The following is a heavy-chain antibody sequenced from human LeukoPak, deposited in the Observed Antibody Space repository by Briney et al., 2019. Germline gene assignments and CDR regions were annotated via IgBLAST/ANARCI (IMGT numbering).Heavy chain of an antibody. CDR1: GGSIRSSSYF. CDR2: IYYTGST. D-gene: IGHD3-3*01. Sequence: PSETLSLTCSVSGGSIRSSSYFWAWIRQPPGKGLEWIGNIYYTGSTYSNVPLRSRVAISVDTSKNQFSLRLSSVTAADTAVYYCARADAIFGVVMRSQRFDPWGQGTLVTVSS. V-gene: IGHV4-39*01. CDR3: ARADAIFGVVMRSQRFDP. J-gene: IGHJ5*02.